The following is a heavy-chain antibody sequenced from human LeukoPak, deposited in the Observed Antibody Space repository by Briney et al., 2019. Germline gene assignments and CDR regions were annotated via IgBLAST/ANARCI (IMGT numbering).Heavy chain of an antibody. CDR3: ARGVTKDFQH. V-gene: IGHV1-46*01. CDR2: INPSGGST. J-gene: IGHJ1*01. Sequence: ASVKVSCKASGYTFTSYYMHWVRQAPGQGLEWMGIINPSGGSTSYAQKFQGRVTMTRDTSISTAYMELSRLRSDDTAVYYCARGVTKDFQHWGQGTLVTVSS. D-gene: IGHD4-17*01. CDR1: GYTFTSYY.